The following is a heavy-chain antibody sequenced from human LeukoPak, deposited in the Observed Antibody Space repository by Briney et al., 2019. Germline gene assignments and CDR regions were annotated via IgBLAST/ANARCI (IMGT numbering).Heavy chain of an antibody. D-gene: IGHD3-3*01. CDR2: VSTSVST. V-gene: IGHV4-4*09. J-gene: IGHJ6*03. CDR3: ARTFWSGYYTSNPSDFYYYMDV. Sequence: PETLSLTCTVSRGAIRSYYWNRIRQPPGKVLEWIGYVSTSVSTNKNSSLKSRVTIPVDTSKNQVSLNLTSATAADTAVYFCARTFWSGYYTSNPSDFYYYMDVWGKGTTVTVSS. CDR1: RGAIRSYY.